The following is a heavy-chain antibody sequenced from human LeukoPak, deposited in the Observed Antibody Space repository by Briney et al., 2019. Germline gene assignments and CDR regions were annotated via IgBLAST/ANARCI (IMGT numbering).Heavy chain of an antibody. CDR2: IWYDGSNK. J-gene: IGHJ4*02. D-gene: IGHD3-22*01. CDR3: ARWYYYHRSGYFAY. CDR1: GFTFSSYG. Sequence: GGSLRLSCAASGFTFSSYGMHWVRQAPGKGLEWVAVIWYDGSNKYYADSVKGRFPISRDNSKNTLYLQMTRLSPEATAVYYCARWYYYHRSGYFAYWGQGTLVTVSS. V-gene: IGHV3-33*01.